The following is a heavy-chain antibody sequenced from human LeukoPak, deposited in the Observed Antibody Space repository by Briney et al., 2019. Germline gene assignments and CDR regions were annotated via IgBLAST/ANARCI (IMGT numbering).Heavy chain of an antibody. J-gene: IGHJ5*02. CDR1: GGSISSGDYY. D-gene: IGHD4-17*01. CDR3: ARDYGNNWFDP. Sequence: SQTLSLTCTVAGGSISSGDYYWSWIRQHPGKGLEWIGYIYYSGDTYYNPSLRSRVSISVDTSKNQFSLKLSSVTAADTAMYYCARDYGNNWFDPWGQGTLVTVSA. V-gene: IGHV4-31*03. CDR2: IYYSGDT.